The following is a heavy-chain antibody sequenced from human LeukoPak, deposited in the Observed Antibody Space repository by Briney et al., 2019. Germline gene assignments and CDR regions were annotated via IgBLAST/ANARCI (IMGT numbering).Heavy chain of an antibody. V-gene: IGHV3-23*01. CDR2: ISGSGGST. CDR3: AKSAELRFLEWLQNDAFDI. D-gene: IGHD3-3*01. Sequence: GGSLRLSCAASGFTFSSYAMSWVRQAPGKGLEWVSAISGSGGSTYYADSVKGRFTISRDNSKNTLYLQMNSLRAEDTAVYYCAKSAELRFLEWLQNDAFDIWGQGTMVTVSS. J-gene: IGHJ3*02. CDR1: GFTFSSYA.